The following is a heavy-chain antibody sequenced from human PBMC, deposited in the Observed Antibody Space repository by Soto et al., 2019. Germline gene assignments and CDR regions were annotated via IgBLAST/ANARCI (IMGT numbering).Heavy chain of an antibody. D-gene: IGHD3-22*01. CDR1: GYTFTSYA. Sequence: ASVKVSCRASGYTFTSYAMHWVRQAPGQRLEWMGWINAGNGNTKYSQKFQGRVTITRDTSASTAYMELSSLRSEDTAVYYCARSRIVVVDFDYWGQGTLVTVSS. V-gene: IGHV1-3*01. J-gene: IGHJ4*02. CDR3: ARSRIVVVDFDY. CDR2: INAGNGNT.